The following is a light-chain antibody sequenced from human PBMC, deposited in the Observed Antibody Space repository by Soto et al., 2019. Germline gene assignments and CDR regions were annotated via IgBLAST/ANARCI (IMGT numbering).Light chain of an antibody. CDR1: SSDVGGYNY. CDR3: SSYTSSSPSYV. CDR2: DVS. Sequence: QSELTQPASVSGSPGQLITISCTGTSSDVGGYNYVSWYQQHPGKAPKLMIYDVSNRPSGVSNRFSGSKSGNTASLTISGLQAEDVADYCCSSYTSSSPSYVLGSGTKVT. V-gene: IGLV2-14*01. J-gene: IGLJ1*01.